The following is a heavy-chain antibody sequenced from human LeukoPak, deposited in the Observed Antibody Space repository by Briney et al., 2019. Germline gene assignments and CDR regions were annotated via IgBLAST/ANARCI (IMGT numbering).Heavy chain of an antibody. V-gene: IGHV4-30-2*05. D-gene: IGHD4-17*01. J-gene: IGHJ4*02. CDR2: IYHSGST. Sequence: PSETLSLTCAVSGGSISSGGYSWSWIRQPPGKGLEWIGYIYHSGSTYHNPPLKSRVTISVDTSKNQFSLKLSSVTAADTAVYYCARAQGDYAYFDYWGQGTLVTVSS. CDR3: ARAQGDYAYFDY. CDR1: GGSISSGGYS.